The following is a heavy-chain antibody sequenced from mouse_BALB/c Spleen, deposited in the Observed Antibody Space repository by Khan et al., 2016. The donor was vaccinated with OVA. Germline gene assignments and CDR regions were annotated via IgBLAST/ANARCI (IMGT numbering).Heavy chain of an antibody. CDR2: IWAGGCT. V-gene: IGHV2-9*02. Sequence: QVQLRESGPGLVAPSQSLSIPCTVSGFSLPSLGVHWVRPPPGKGLEWLGVIWAGGCTNFNSALMSRLSISKDNSKSQVFLKMNSLQTDDTAMYYCARLEDIWGQGTTLTVSS. J-gene: IGHJ2*01. CDR3: ARLEDI. CDR1: GFSLPSLG. D-gene: IGHD1-3*01.